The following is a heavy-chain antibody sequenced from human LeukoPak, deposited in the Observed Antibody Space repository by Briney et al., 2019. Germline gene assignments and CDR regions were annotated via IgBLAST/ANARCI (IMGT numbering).Heavy chain of an antibody. CDR3: ARDHYIRNDY. CDR1: GFTFSIYS. J-gene: IGHJ4*02. CDR2: INGSSSPK. D-gene: IGHD2-2*02. V-gene: IGHV3-48*02. Sequence: SGGTLRLSCAASGFTFSIYSMTWVRQAPGKGLEWVSYINGSSSPKYYADSVKGRFTISRDNAKNSLYLQMNSLRDEDTAVYYCARDHYIRNDYWGQGTLVTV.